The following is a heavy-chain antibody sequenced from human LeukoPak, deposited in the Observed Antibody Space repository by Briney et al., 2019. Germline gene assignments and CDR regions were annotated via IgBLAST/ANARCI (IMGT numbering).Heavy chain of an antibody. V-gene: IGHV1-2*02. J-gene: IGHJ4*02. Sequence: ASAKVSCKASGYTFTGYYMHWVRQAPGQGLEWMGWINPNSGGTNYAQKFQGRVTMTRDTSISTAYMELSRLRSDDTAVYYCARAGGSYCTNGVCSTDYFDYWGQGTLVTVSS. D-gene: IGHD2-8*01. CDR2: INPNSGGT. CDR3: ARAGGSYCTNGVCSTDYFDY. CDR1: GYTFTGYY.